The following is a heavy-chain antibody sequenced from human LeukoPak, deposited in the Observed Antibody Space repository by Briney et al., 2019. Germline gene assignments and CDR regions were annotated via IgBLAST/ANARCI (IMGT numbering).Heavy chain of an antibody. CDR3: ARAMYCFEY. V-gene: IGHV3-48*02. Sequence: PGESLRLSRVGSGFPFSSYNMNWVRQAPGKGLEWVSYISSSSSSIYYADSVKGRFTISRDNAKNSLYLQMNSLRDEDTAVYSCARAMYCFEYWGQGTLVTVSS. J-gene: IGHJ4*02. CDR1: GFPFSSYN. CDR2: ISSSSSSI.